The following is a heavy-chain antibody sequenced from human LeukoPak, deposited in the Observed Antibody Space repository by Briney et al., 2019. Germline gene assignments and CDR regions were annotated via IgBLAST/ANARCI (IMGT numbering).Heavy chain of an antibody. CDR2: INQDGSKE. CDR3: VRDGGVSGYDLLDY. V-gene: IGHV3-7*01. D-gene: IGHD5-12*01. J-gene: IGHJ4*02. Sequence: GGSLRLSCAASAFTFSNYWMTRVRQAPGKGLEWVAHINQDGSKEYYMDSVKARFTISRDNAKNSLSLQMNSLRAEDTAVYYCVRDGGVSGYDLLDYWGQGTLVTVSS. CDR1: AFTFSNYW.